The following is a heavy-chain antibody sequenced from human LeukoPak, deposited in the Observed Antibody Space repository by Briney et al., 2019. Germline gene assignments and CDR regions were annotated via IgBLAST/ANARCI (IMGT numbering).Heavy chain of an antibody. CDR3: AARDGYSYDY. D-gene: IGHD5-24*01. V-gene: IGHV4-59*01. Sequence: SETLSLTCNVPGGSINRFYWSWIRQPPGKGLEWIGYVYYSGSINYNPSLKSRVTISLDTSKSQFSLKVSSVTAADTAVYYCAARDGYSYDYWGQGTLVTVSS. CDR1: GGSINRFY. J-gene: IGHJ4*02. CDR2: VYYSGSI.